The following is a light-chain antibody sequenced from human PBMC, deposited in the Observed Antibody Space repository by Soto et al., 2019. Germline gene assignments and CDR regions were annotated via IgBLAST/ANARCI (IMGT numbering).Light chain of an antibody. CDR3: QQYNNWPIT. Sequence: EIVLTQSPDTLSVSTGERATLSCRASQTVGSNLAWYQQKPGQAPRLLIYGASTRASDTPARFSGSGSVTELAITISSLQSEDFEVYYCQQYNNWPITFGQGTRLEI. CDR2: GAS. J-gene: IGKJ5*01. CDR1: QTVGSN. V-gene: IGKV3D-15*01.